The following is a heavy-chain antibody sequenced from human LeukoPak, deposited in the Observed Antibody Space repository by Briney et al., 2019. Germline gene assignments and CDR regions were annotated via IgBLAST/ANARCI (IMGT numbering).Heavy chain of an antibody. J-gene: IGHJ4*02. CDR3: ARNFYSNYLGVDY. CDR1: GYTFTSYG. CDR2: ISAYNGNR. D-gene: IGHD4-11*01. Sequence: ASVKVSCKASGYTFTSYGISWVRQAPGQGLEWMGWISAYNGNRNYAQKFLGRVSMTIDTSTRTTYMDLSSLRSDDTAVYFCARNFYSNYLGVDYWGQGTLVTVSS. V-gene: IGHV1-18*01.